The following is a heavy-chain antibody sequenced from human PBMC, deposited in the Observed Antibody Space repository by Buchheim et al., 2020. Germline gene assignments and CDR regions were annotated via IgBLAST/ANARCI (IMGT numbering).Heavy chain of an antibody. D-gene: IGHD3-3*01. V-gene: IGHV3-48*03. J-gene: IGHJ6*02. CDR1: GFTFSSYE. CDR2: ISSSGSTI. Sequence: EVQLVESGGGLVQPGGSLRLSCAASGFTFSSYEMNWVRQAPGKGLEWVSYISSSGSTIYYADSVKGRFTISRDNAKNLLYLQMNSLRAEDTAVYYCARGVIPYYDFWSGYPDGMDVWGQGTT. CDR3: ARGVIPYYDFWSGYPDGMDV.